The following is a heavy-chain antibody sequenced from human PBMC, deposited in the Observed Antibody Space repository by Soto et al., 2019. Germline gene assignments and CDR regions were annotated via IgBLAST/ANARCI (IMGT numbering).Heavy chain of an antibody. V-gene: IGHV1-8*01. D-gene: IGHD4-17*01. CDR2: MNPNSGNT. CDR3: ARDLYGDWYFDL. J-gene: IGHJ2*01. Sequence: QVQLVQSEAEVKKPGASVKVSCKASGYTFISYDINWVRQATGQGLEWMGWMNPNSGNTGYAQKFQGRVTMTRNTSISTAYMELSSLRSEDTAVYYCARDLYGDWYFDLWGRGTLVTVSS. CDR1: GYTFISYD.